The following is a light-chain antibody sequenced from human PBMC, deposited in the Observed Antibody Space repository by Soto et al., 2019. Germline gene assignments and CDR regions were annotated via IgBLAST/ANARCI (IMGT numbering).Light chain of an antibody. V-gene: IGLV2-14*01. CDR2: GVS. CDR1: STDVGGYNY. J-gene: IGLJ1*01. CDR3: SSYTTTNTLEV. Sequence: QSVLTQPASVSGSPGQSITISCTGTSTDVGGYNYVSWYQQHPGKAPKLMIYGVSNRPSGISDRFSGSKSGNTASLTISGLQAEDEAEYYCSSYTTTNTLEVFGTGTKVTVL.